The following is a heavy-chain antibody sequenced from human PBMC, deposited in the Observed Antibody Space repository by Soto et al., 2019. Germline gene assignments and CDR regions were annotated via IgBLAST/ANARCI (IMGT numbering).Heavy chain of an antibody. CDR3: SKPPKQVGSKSFAH. D-gene: IGHD3-10*01. J-gene: IGHJ4*02. Sequence: PGGSLRLSCAASGFTFSNAWMSWVRQAPGKGLEWVSGIGGSGESTYYADSVKGRFSISRDNTRATLYLQMSSLRVEDTAVYYCSKPPKQVGSKSFAHWGQGPQFPVSS. V-gene: IGHV3-23*01. CDR1: GFTFSNAW. CDR2: IGGSGEST.